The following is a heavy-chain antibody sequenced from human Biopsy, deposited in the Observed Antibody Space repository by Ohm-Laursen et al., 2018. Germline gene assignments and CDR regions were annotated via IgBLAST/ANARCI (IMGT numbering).Heavy chain of an antibody. D-gene: IGHD6-19*01. V-gene: IGHV4-34*01. CDR3: ARGRLRAVARFDY. J-gene: IGHJ4*02. CDR1: GGSFRGYY. CDR2: INHSGTT. Sequence: SETLSLTCAVYGGSFRGYYWSWIRQPPGKGLEWIGEINHSGTTNYNPSLKSQVTISVVPSKNQFSLKLSSVTAADTAVYYCARGRLRAVARFDYWGQGTLVTVSS.